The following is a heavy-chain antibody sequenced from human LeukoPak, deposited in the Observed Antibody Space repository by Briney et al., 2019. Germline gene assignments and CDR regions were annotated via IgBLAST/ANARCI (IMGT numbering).Heavy chain of an antibody. CDR2: IIPILGIA. J-gene: IGHJ6*02. CDR1: GGTFSSYA. Sequence: ASVKVSCKASGGTFSSYAISWVRQAPGQGLEWMGRIIPILGIANYAQKFQGRVTITADKSTSTAYMELSSLRSEDTAVYYCARVVAAMGPLDVWGQGTTVTVSS. CDR3: ARVVAAMGPLDV. D-gene: IGHD2-15*01. V-gene: IGHV1-69*04.